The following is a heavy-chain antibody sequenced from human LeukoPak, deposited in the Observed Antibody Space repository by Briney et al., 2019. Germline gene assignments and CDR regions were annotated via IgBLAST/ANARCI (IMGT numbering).Heavy chain of an antibody. Sequence: GGSLRLSCAVSGFTFSDYSMTWIRQAPGKGLEWVGRIKSKTDGGSTEYAAPVRGRFTISRDDSKNTLSLQSNSLRTEDTAVYYCTVLQIKTNWYIDYWGQGSLVTVSS. CDR2: IKSKTDGGST. D-gene: IGHD1-1*01. CDR3: TVLQIKTNWYIDY. J-gene: IGHJ4*02. V-gene: IGHV3-15*01. CDR1: GFTFSDYS.